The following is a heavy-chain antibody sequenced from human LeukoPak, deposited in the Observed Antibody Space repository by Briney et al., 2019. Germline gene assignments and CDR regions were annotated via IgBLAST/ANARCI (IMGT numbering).Heavy chain of an antibody. V-gene: IGHV3-23*01. Sequence: PGGSLRLSCAASGFTFSSYAMSWVRQAPGKGLEWVSAISGSGGSTYYADSVKGRFTISRDNSKNTLYLQMNSLRAEDTAVYYCASTRSHYYYYGMDVWGKGTTVTVSS. CDR2: ISGSGGST. CDR3: ASTRSHYYYYGMDV. CDR1: GFTFSSYA. D-gene: IGHD2-2*01. J-gene: IGHJ6*04.